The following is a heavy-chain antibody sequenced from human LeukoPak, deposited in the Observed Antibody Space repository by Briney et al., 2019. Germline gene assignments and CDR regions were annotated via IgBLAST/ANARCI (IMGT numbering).Heavy chain of an antibody. Sequence: GGSLRLSCAASGFTFDDYAMHWVRQAPGKGLEWVSGISWNSGSIGYADSVKGRFTISRDNAKNSLYLQMNSLRAEDTALYYCAKDFVGAITGSGYWGQGTLVTVSS. CDR3: AKDFVGAITGSGY. V-gene: IGHV3-9*01. CDR1: GFTFDDYA. CDR2: ISWNSGSI. D-gene: IGHD1-26*01. J-gene: IGHJ4*02.